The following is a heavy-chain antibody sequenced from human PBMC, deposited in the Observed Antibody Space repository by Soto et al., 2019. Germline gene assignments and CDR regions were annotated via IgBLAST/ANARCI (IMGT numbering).Heavy chain of an antibody. Sequence: ASVKVSCKASGDTFASSFMHWVRQAPGQRLEWMGLINVGNGNTENSQKFQGGVRITRDTSASTVYMELSSLRSEDTAVYYCAREYFDRSGTLYFDPWGQGTLVTVSS. J-gene: IGHJ4*02. V-gene: IGHV1-3*01. CDR3: AREYFDRSGTLYFDP. D-gene: IGHD3-22*01. CDR1: GDTFASSF. CDR2: INVGNGNT.